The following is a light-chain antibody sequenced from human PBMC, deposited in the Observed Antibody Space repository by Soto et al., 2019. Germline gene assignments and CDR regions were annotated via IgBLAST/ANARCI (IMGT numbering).Light chain of an antibody. CDR1: QSISTY. Sequence: DIQMTQSPSSLSASVGDRVTITCRASQSISTYLNWYQQKGGKAPKLLIYTASNLQSGVTARFSASGSGTDFTLTISSLQPEDFATYYCQQSYSVFTFGPGTKVDIK. CDR3: QQSYSVFT. V-gene: IGKV1-39*01. CDR2: TAS. J-gene: IGKJ3*01.